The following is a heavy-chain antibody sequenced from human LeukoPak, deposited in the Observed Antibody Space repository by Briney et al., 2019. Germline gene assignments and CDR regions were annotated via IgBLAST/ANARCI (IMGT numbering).Heavy chain of an antibody. V-gene: IGHV4-59*01. CDR2: IYYSGST. CDR1: GGSISSYY. CDR3: ARSSGWAHNWFDP. D-gene: IGHD6-19*01. Sequence: PSETLSLTCTVSGGSISSYYWSWIRQPPGKGLEGIGYIYYSGSTNYNPSLKSRVTISVDTSKNQFSLKLSSVTAADTAVYYCARSSGWAHNWFDPWGQGTLVTVSS. J-gene: IGHJ5*02.